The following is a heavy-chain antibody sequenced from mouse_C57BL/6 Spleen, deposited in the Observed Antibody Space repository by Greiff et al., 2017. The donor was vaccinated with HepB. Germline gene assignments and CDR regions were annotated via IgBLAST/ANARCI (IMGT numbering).Heavy chain of an antibody. D-gene: IGHD2-5*01. CDR1: GYTFTDYY. CDR3: AREESSNNLFAY. V-gene: IGHV1-19*01. CDR2: INPYNGGT. J-gene: IGHJ3*01. Sequence: VQLKESGPVLVKPGASVKMSCKASGYTFTDYYMNWVKQSHGKSLEWIGVINPYNGGTSYNQKFKGKATLTVDKSSSTAYMELNSLTSEDSAVYYCAREESSNNLFAYWGQGTLVTVSA.